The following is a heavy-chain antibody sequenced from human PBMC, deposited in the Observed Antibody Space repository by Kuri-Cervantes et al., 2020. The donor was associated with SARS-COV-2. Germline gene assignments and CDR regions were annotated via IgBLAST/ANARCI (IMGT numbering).Heavy chain of an antibody. Sequence: ASVKVSCKTSGYTFNTYGISWVRQAPGRGLEWMGSINTYNGNTNYAQIIQGRVTITADESTSTAYMELSSLRSEDTAVYYCALGYWGSGYPRYYYYMDVWGKGTTVTVSS. CDR1: GYTFNTYG. V-gene: IGHV1-18*01. CDR2: INTYNGNT. J-gene: IGHJ6*03. D-gene: IGHD3-22*01. CDR3: ALGYWGSGYPRYYYYMDV.